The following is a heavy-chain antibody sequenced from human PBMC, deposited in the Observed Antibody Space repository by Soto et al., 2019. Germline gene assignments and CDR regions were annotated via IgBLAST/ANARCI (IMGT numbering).Heavy chain of an antibody. D-gene: IGHD1-26*01. CDR1: GFTFSSYA. CDR3: AKRGSGSQFDY. CDR2: ISGSGGST. J-gene: IGHJ4*02. Sequence: EVQLLESGGGLVQPGGSLRLSCAASGFTFSSYAMSWVRQAPGKGLERVSVISGSGGSTYYADSVKGRFTISRDNSKNTLYLQMNSLRAEDTAVYSCAKRGSGSQFDYWGQGTLVTVSS. V-gene: IGHV3-23*01.